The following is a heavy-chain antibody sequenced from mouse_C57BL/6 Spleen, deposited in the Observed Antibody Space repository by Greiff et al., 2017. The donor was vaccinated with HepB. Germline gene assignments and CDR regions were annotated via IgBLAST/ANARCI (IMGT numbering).Heavy chain of an antibody. J-gene: IGHJ2*01. CDR1: GFTFSNYW. D-gene: IGHD2-3*01. CDR3: KGYDGYYSTSDY. CDR2: IRLKSDNYAT. V-gene: IGHV6-3*01. Sequence: EVKLMESGGGLVQPGGSMKLSCVASGFTFSNYWMNWVRQSPEKGLEWVAQIRLKSDNYATHYAESVKGRFTISRDDSKSSVYLQMNNLRAEDTGIYYCKGYDGYYSTSDYWGQGTTLTVSS.